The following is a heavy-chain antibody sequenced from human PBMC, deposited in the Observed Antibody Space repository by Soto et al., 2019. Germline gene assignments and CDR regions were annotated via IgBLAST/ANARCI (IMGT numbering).Heavy chain of an antibody. CDR1: GFTFSGYG. V-gene: IGHV3-30*03. CDR3: ARSIGGSSYYPPDY. CDR2: LANDGSYQ. Sequence: VQLGEFGGGVVQPGWSLRLSCAASGFTFSGYGMHWVRQSPGEGLEWVAILANDGSYQYYAESVKGRFTISRDNSKNTLYLQMDSLRPEDTAVYYCARSIGGSSYYPPDYWGQGTLVTVSS. J-gene: IGHJ4*02. D-gene: IGHD2-15*01.